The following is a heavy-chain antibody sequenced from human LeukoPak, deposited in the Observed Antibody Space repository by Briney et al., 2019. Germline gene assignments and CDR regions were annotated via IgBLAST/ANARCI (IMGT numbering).Heavy chain of an antibody. V-gene: IGHV4-39*07. CDR3: ARKPIINSAWYYFDF. CDR2: IYYSGSA. CDR1: GSSVNSGTYY. Sequence: SETLSLTCTVSGSSVNSGTYYWGWLRQPPGKGLEWTGYIYYSGSAYYNPSLKSRVTMSVDTSKNQFSLKLSSVTAADTAVYYCARKPIINSAWYYFDFWGQGTLVTVSS. J-gene: IGHJ4*02. D-gene: IGHD1-14*01.